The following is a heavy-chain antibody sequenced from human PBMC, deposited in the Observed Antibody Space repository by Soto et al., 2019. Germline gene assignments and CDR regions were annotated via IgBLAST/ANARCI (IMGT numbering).Heavy chain of an antibody. J-gene: IGHJ4*02. Sequence: VASVQVSCKASGYTFTSYGISWVRQAPGQGLEWMGWISAYNIGTHYADYAQGRFTISTDTSTSTAYMELRSLRSDDTAVYYCARERLQYNDYWGQGTLVTVSS. CDR1: GYTFTSYG. CDR2: ISAYNIGT. D-gene: IGHD4-4*01. V-gene: IGHV1-18*01. CDR3: ARERLQYNDY.